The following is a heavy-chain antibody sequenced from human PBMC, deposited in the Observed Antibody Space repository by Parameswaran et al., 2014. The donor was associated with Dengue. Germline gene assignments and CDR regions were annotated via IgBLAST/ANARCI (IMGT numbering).Heavy chain of an antibody. CDR2: ISHTGST. CDR3: ARNGDYSLDY. D-gene: IGHD3-3*01. V-gene: IGHV4-4*02. CDR1: GGSIGSGYW. J-gene: IGHJ4*02. Sequence: ASETLSLTCAVSGGSIGSGYWWSWVRQPPGKGLEWFGEISHTGSTTTYNPSLKSRVTISIDKAKNQFSLRLTSVTAADTAVYYCARNGDYSLDYWGQGTLVTVSS.